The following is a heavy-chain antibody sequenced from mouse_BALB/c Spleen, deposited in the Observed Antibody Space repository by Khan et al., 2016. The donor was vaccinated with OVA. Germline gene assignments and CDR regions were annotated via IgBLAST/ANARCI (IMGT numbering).Heavy chain of an antibody. J-gene: IGHJ4*01. CDR3: ARQPYYNYNIMDY. Sequence: QVQLKQSGPGLVAPSQSLSITCTISGFSLTNYGVHWVRQPPGKGLEWLVVIWHDGSTTYNSALKSRLTISKDNSKSQVFLKMNSLQTDDTAMYFRARQPYYNYNIMDYWGQGTSVTVSS. D-gene: IGHD2-12*01. V-gene: IGHV2-6-1*01. CDR1: GFSLTNYG. CDR2: IWHDGST.